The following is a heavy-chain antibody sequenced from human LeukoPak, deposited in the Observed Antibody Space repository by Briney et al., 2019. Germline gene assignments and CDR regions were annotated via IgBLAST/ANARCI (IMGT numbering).Heavy chain of an antibody. V-gene: IGHV3-30*03. CDR3: ARERQPSGSYSGAEAFDAFDI. Sequence: PGGSLRLSCAASGFTFSSYGMHWVRQAPGQGLEWVAVISYEGSNKYYADSVKGRFTISRDNSKNTLYLQMNSLRAEDTAVYYCARERQPSGSYSGAEAFDAFDIWGQGTMVTVSS. CDR2: ISYEGSNK. CDR1: GFTFSSYG. J-gene: IGHJ3*02. D-gene: IGHD1-26*01.